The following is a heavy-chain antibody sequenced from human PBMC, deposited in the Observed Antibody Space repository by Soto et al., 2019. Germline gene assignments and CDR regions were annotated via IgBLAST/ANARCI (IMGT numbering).Heavy chain of an antibody. CDR3: ARGGAYCGGDCYSNYYYGMDV. V-gene: IGHV1-8*01. CDR2: MNPNSGNT. CDR1: GYTFTSYD. J-gene: IGHJ6*02. Sequence: ASVKVSCKASGYTFTSYDINWVRQATGQGIEWMGWMNPNSGNTGYAQKFQGRVTMTRNTSISTAYMELSSLRSEDTAVYYCARGGAYCGGDCYSNYYYGMDVWGQGTTVTVSS. D-gene: IGHD2-21*02.